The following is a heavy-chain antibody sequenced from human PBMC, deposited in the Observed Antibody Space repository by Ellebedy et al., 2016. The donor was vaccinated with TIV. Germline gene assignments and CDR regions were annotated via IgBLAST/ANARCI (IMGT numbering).Heavy chain of an antibody. CDR1: GFTFSSYA. Sequence: GESLKISCAASGFTFSSYAMSWVRQAPGKGLEWVSAISGSGGSTYYADSVKGRFTISRDNSKNTLYLQMNSLRAEDTAVYYCAKEGVDDFGYYYYGMDVWGQGTTVTVSS. D-gene: IGHD3-3*01. J-gene: IGHJ6*02. V-gene: IGHV3-23*01. CDR2: ISGSGGST. CDR3: AKEGVDDFGYYYYGMDV.